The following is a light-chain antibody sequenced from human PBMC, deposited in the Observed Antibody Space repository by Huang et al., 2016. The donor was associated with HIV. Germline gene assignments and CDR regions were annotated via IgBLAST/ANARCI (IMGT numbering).Light chain of an antibody. V-gene: IGKV3-15*01. CDR2: GAS. CDR3: QQYDDWPPVT. J-gene: IGKJ3*01. Sequence: QKPGQPPRLLIYGASTRATGVPARFSGSGSGTDFTLTISSLQPEDFAVYYGQQYDDWPPVTFGPGTKVDLK.